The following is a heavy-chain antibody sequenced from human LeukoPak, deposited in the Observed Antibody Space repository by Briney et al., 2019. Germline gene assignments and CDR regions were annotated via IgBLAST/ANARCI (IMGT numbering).Heavy chain of an antibody. D-gene: IGHD5-18*01. J-gene: IGHJ6*02. V-gene: IGHV3-33*01. Sequence: PGGSLRLSCAASGFTFSSYGMHWVRQAPGKGLEWVAAIWYDGSNKYYADSVKGRFTISRDNSKNTLYLQMNSLRAEDTAVYYCARDGRGYSYGYYYYYGTDVWGQGTTVTVSS. CDR1: GFTFSSYG. CDR3: ARDGRGYSYGYYYYYGTDV. CDR2: IWYDGSNK.